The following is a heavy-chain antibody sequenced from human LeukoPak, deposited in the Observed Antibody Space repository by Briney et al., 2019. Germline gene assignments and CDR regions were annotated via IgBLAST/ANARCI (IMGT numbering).Heavy chain of an antibody. CDR3: ARTMTTFGGVIVRGAFDI. D-gene: IGHD3-16*02. V-gene: IGHV4-4*02. CDR2: IYHSGST. Sequence: SETLSLTCAVSGGSISSSSWWNWVRQPPGKGLEWTGEIYHSGSTNYNPSLKSRVTISVDKSKNQFSLNLSSVTAADTAVYYCARTMTTFGGVIVRGAFDIWGQGTLVTVSS. CDR1: GGSISSSSW. J-gene: IGHJ3*02.